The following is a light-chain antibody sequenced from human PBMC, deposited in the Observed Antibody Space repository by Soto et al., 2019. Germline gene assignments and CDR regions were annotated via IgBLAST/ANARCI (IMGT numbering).Light chain of an antibody. CDR3: QHYGSSPST. J-gene: IGKJ1*01. Sequence: DTVLTQSPGTLSLTSGERATLSCRASQSISGTYLAWYQQKPGQSPRLLIYSASTRAPGIPDRFSGSGSGTDFTLTISRLEPEDFAVYYCQHYGSSPSTFGQGTKVEIK. CDR2: SAS. CDR1: QSISGTY. V-gene: IGKV3-20*01.